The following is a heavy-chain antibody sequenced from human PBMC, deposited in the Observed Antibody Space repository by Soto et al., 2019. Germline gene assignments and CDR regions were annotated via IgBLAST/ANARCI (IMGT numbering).Heavy chain of an antibody. Sequence: FGPTLVNPTQTLTLTCTFSGFSLRTSGVGVGWIRQPPGKALEWLALIYWDDDKRYSPSLKSRLTITKDTSKNQVVLTMTNTDPVDTATYYCADLYCSSWVFDYWGQGPLVTVSS. D-gene: IGHD6-13*01. CDR2: IYWDDDK. CDR1: GFSLRTSGVG. J-gene: IGHJ4*02. V-gene: IGHV2-5*02. CDR3: ADLYCSSWVFDY.